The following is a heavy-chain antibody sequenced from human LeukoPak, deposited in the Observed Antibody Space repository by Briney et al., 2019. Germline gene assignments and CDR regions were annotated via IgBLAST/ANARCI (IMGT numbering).Heavy chain of an antibody. D-gene: IGHD5-12*01. CDR2: ISYDGSNK. CDR1: GFTFSSYG. Sequence: GGSLRLSCAASGFTFSSYGMHWVRQAPGKGLEWVAVISYDGSNKYYADSVKGRFTISRDSSKNTLYLQMNSLRAEDTAVYYCAKDPGGYDYYFDYWGQGTLVTVSS. J-gene: IGHJ4*02. V-gene: IGHV3-30*18. CDR3: AKDPGGYDYYFDY.